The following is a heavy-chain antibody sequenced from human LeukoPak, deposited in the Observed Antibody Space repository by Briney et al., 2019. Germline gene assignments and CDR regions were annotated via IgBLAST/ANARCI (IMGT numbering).Heavy chain of an antibody. Sequence: GGSLRLSCTASGFRFSDYYMGWIRQAPGKGLEWVSYITDSGKTTYYADSVKGRFTISRDNAENSLFLQMSDLRAEDTAIYYCAASAVDARYYWGQGTLVTVSS. CDR3: AASAVDARYY. V-gene: IGHV3-11*01. J-gene: IGHJ4*02. CDR1: GFRFSDYY. D-gene: IGHD4-23*01. CDR2: ITDSGKTT.